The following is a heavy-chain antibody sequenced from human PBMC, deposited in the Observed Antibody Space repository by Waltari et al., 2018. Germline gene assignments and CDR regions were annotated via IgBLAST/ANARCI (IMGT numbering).Heavy chain of an antibody. Sequence: QLQLQQSGPGLVMRSESLSLTCGVSGDSMSENYWWSWVRQSPEKGLAWIGQIHRSGRTYYNPSRGSRVSGSMDTSNNKFFLKLPSAIAAHTAVYYCARHRGRGLYLDCWGQGTLVTVS. V-gene: IGHV4-4*02. J-gene: IGHJ4*01. D-gene: IGHD2-15*01. CDR1: GDSMSENYW. CDR2: IHRSGRT. CDR3: ARHRGRGLYLDC.